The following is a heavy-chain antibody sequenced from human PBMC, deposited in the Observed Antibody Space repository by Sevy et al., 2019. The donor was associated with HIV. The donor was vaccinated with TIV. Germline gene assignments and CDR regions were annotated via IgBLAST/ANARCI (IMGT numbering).Heavy chain of an antibody. Sequence: GGSLRLSCAASGFRFDRYSMNWVRQAPGKGLEWVSYISSGSSGINYADSVKDRFTISRDNAKKSLFLQTNSLRAEDTAVYYCARGPSIFGEVDGLNIWGQGTMVTVSS. CDR2: ISSGSSGI. J-gene: IGHJ3*02. D-gene: IGHD3-3*01. CDR1: GFRFDRYS. CDR3: ARGPSIFGEVDGLNI. V-gene: IGHV3-48*01.